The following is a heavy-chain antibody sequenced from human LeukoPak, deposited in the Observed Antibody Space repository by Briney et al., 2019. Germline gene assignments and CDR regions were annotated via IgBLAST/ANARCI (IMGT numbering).Heavy chain of an antibody. J-gene: IGHJ5*02. V-gene: IGHV3-48*03. CDR3: ARGAEYDGSGSYYDGNWFDP. CDR2: ISSTGITA. D-gene: IGHD3-10*01. CDR1: GFTFSSYE. Sequence: GGSLRLSCAASGFTFSSYEMNWVRQAPGKGLEWVSYISSTGITAYYADSVKGRYTISRDNAKNSLFLQMNSLRAEDTAVYYCARGAEYDGSGSYYDGNWFDPWGQGTLVTVSS.